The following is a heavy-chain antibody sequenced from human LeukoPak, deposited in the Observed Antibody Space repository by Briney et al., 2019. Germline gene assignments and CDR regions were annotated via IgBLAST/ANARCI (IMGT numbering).Heavy chain of an antibody. CDR3: ARDRDSRWDFDL. Sequence: GGSLRLSCAASGFTSSTNWMSWFGQAPGKGREWVASIKQDGSETYYVDSVKGRFTLSRDNAKNSLYLQMTSLRADDTAVYYCARDRDSRWDFDLWGRGTLVTVSS. CDR2: IKQDGSET. CDR1: GFTSSTNW. J-gene: IGHJ2*01. V-gene: IGHV3-7*01. D-gene: IGHD3-22*01.